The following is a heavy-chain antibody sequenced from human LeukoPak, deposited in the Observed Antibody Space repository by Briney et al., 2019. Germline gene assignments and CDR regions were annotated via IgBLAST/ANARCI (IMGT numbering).Heavy chain of an antibody. CDR2: IYYSGST. CDR3: ARSMRWSYELDP. J-gene: IGHJ5*02. Sequence: PSETLSLTCTVSGGSMSGYYWSWIRQPPGKGLEWIGYIYYSGSTNSNPSLKSRVTISIDTSKNQFSLNLRSVTAADTAVYYCARSMRWSYELDPWGRGTLVTVSS. V-gene: IGHV4-59*01. D-gene: IGHD2/OR15-2a*01. CDR1: GGSMSGYY.